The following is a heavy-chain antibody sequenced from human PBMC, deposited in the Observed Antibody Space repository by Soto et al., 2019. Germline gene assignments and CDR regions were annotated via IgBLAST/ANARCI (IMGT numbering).Heavy chain of an antibody. V-gene: IGHV1-69*01. CDR1: GGTFSSYA. D-gene: IGHD2-15*01. CDR3: AAGYCSGGSCYSIPYYYGMDV. J-gene: IGHJ6*02. CDR2: IIPIFGTA. Sequence: QVQLVQSGAEVKKPGSSVKVSCKASGGTFSSYAISWVRQAPGQGLEWMGGIIPIFGTANYAQKFQGRVTITADESTSTAYMELSSLRSEDTAVYYCAAGYCSGGSCYSIPYYYGMDVWGQGTTVTVSS.